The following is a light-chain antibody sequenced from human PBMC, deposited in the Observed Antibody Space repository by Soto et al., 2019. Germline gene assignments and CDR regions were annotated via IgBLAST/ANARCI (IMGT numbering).Light chain of an antibody. V-gene: IGKV1-5*03. CDR1: QSISEW. CDR3: QQYHTSPWT. CDR2: QAS. J-gene: IGKJ2*02. Sequence: DIQMTQSPSTLSASVGDRVTITCRASQSISEWLAWYQQKPGKAPKMIIYQASILETGVPSRFSGSGSGTEFTLTISSLQPDDFAIYSCQQYHTSPWTFGQGTKVEIK.